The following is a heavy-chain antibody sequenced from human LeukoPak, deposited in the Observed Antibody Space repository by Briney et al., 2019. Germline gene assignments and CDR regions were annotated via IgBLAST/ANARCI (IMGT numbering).Heavy chain of an antibody. CDR3: ARESGFMMVGEINADNWFDP. V-gene: IGHV3-30*04. D-gene: IGHD3-3*01. Sequence: GGSLRLSCSGAGFTFRDSAFHWVRQAPGKGLGWVAVISDDRSKRFYADSVKGRFTISRDNSRDTLYLHMQTLRPEDSAVYYCARESGFMMVGEINADNWFDPWGQGTPVTVSS. CDR2: ISDDRSKR. J-gene: IGHJ5*02. CDR1: GFTFRDSA.